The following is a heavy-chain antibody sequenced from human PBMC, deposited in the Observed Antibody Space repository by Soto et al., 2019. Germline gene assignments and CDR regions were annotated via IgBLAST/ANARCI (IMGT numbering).Heavy chain of an antibody. CDR1: GGSISSSSYY. CDR3: ARHTRGSGRYYYDSSGDLIDY. J-gene: IGHJ4*02. Sequence: SETLSLTCTVSGGSISSSSYYWGWIRQPPGKGLEWIGSIYYSGSTYYNPSLKSRVTISVDTSKNQFSLKLSSVTAADTAVYYCARHTRGSGRYYYDSSGDLIDYWGQGTLVTVSS. CDR2: IYYSGST. D-gene: IGHD3-22*01. V-gene: IGHV4-39*01.